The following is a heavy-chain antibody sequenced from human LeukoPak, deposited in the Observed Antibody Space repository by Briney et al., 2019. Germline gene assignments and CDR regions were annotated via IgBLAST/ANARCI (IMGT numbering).Heavy chain of an antibody. V-gene: IGHV3-48*01. CDR3: ARDEAVAGTDYYYYGMDV. Sequence: GGSLRLSCAASGFTFSSYSMNWVRQAPGKGLEWLSYISTSSDTIYYADSVKGRFTISRDNAKNPLYLQMNSLRGEDTAVYYCARDEAVAGTDYYYYGMDVWGQGTTVTVSS. D-gene: IGHD6-19*01. J-gene: IGHJ6*02. CDR1: GFTFSSYS. CDR2: ISTSSDTI.